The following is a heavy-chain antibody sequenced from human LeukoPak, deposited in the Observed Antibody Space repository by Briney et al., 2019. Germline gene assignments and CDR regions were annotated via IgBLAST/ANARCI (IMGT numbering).Heavy chain of an antibody. CDR2: ISGSGGST. CDR3: AKGIGGGYSSGSAFDY. V-gene: IGHV3-23*01. Sequence: GGSRRLSCAASGFTFSSYAMSWVRQAPEKVLEWVSTISGSGGSTYYADSVKGRFSISRDNSNNTLYLHMDSLRAEDTAIYYCAKGIGGGYSSGSAFDYWGQGTLVTVSS. J-gene: IGHJ4*02. D-gene: IGHD6-19*01. CDR1: GFTFSSYA.